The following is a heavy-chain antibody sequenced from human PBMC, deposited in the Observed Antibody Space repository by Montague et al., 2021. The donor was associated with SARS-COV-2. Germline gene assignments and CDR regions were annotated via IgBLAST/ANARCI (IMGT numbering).Heavy chain of an antibody. CDR2: IDWDDXX. CDR1: GFSLSPSGMC. CDR3: ARELGTVVTLDY. V-gene: IGHV2-70*10. Sequence: TLSLTCTFSGFSLSPSGMCVSWIRQPPGKALEWIARIDWDDXXXYXXXXKTRLTISKDTSKNQVVFTMTNMDPVDTATYYCARELGTVVTLDYWGQGTLVTVSS. D-gene: IGHD4-23*01. J-gene: IGHJ4*02.